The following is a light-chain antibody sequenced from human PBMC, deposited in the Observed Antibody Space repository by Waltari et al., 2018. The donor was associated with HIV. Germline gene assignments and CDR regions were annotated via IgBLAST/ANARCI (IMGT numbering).Light chain of an antibody. CDR2: EVT. Sequence: QSALTQPASVSGSPGQSITISCTGTFSDVGSYNLVSWYQQHPGEAPKLMIYEVTKRPSGSSRRFSGSKSGNTASLTISGLQAEDEANYYCCSYAGSRIHVIFGGGTKLTVL. CDR1: FSDVGSYNL. CDR3: CSYAGSRIHVI. J-gene: IGLJ2*01. V-gene: IGLV2-23*02.